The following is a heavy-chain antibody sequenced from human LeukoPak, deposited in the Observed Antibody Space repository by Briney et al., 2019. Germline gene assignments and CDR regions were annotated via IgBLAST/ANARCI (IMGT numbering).Heavy chain of an antibody. J-gene: IGHJ4*02. V-gene: IGHV3-49*03. D-gene: IGHD5-12*01. CDR1: GFTFGDYA. CDR2: IRSKAYGGTT. CDR3: ARNSGYDANIDY. Sequence: GGSLRLSCTASGFTFGDYAMSWFRQAPGKGLEWVGSIRSKAYGGTTEYAASVKGRFTISRDDSKSIAYLQMNSLRAEDTAVYYCARNSGYDANIDYWGQGTLVTVSS.